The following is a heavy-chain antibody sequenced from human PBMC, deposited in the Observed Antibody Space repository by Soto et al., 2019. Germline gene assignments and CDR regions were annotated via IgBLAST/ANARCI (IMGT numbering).Heavy chain of an antibody. CDR1: GFTFSSYA. V-gene: IGHV3-23*01. CDR3: AKLGKYYYDSSGYYG. Sequence: PGGSLRLSCAASGFTFSSYAMSWVRQAPGKGLEWVSAISGSGGSTYYADSVKGRFTISRDNSKNTLYLQMNSLRAEGTAVYYCAKLGKYYYDSSGYYGWGQGTLVTVSS. D-gene: IGHD3-22*01. J-gene: IGHJ4*02. CDR2: ISGSGGST.